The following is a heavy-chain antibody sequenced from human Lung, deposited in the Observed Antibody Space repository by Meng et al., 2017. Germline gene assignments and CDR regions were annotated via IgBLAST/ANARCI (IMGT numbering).Heavy chain of an antibody. CDR1: GYTFIRYG. Sequence: QVQLVQSGAKVKKPGASVKVSCKASGYTFIRYGISWVRQAPGQGLEWMGWISTYNGNTNYAQKFQGRVTMTTDTSTSTAYMELRSLRSDDTAVYYCAVMGLYGDYDNWYFDLWGRGTLVTVSS. CDR2: ISTYNGNT. V-gene: IGHV1-18*01. D-gene: IGHD4-17*01. CDR3: AVMGLYGDYDNWYFDL. J-gene: IGHJ2*01.